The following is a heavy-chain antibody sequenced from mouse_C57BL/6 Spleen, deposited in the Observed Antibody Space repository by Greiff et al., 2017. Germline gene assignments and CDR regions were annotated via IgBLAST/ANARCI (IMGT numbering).Heavy chain of an antibody. V-gene: IGHV1-50*01. Sequence: QVQLKQPGAELVKPGASVKLSCKASGYTFTSYWMQWVKQRPGQGLEWIGEIDPSDSYTNYNQKFKGKATLTVDTSSSTAYMQLSSLTAEDSAVYYCARGGYYGNCGVWGTGTTVTVSS. D-gene: IGHD2-1*01. J-gene: IGHJ1*03. CDR1: GYTFTSYW. CDR2: IDPSDSYT. CDR3: ARGGYYGNCGV.